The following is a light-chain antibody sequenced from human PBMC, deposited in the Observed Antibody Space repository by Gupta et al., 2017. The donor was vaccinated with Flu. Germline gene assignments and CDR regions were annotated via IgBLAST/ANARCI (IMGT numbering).Light chain of an antibody. J-gene: IGLJ2*01. CDR3: AEWDDSLNGPV. Sequence: QSVLTQPPSASGTPGQRVTISCSGSSSNIGSNTVNWYQQLPGTAPNLLIYSSNQRPSGVPDRFSGYKSGTSASLAISGLQSEDEADYYGAEWDDSLNGPVFGGGTKLTVL. V-gene: IGLV1-44*01. CDR1: SSNIGSNT. CDR2: SSN.